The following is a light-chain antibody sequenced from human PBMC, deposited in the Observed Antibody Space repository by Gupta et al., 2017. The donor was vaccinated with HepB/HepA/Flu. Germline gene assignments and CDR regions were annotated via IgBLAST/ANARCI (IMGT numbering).Light chain of an antibody. CDR2: GAS. CDR1: QSVTSW. J-gene: IGKJ3*01. Sequence: MQMTQSPSPSSAPVGDRVTITCRASQSVTSWFAWYQQKPGQAPRLLIYGASTLQSGVPSRFSGSSSGTDLTLTINSLQPEDFETYYCQQADGFPPIFTFGPGTIVDV. CDR3: QQADGFPPIFT. V-gene: IGKV1-12*01.